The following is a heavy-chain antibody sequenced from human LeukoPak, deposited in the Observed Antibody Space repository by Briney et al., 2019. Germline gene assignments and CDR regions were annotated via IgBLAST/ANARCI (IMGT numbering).Heavy chain of an antibody. V-gene: IGHV4-39*07. CDR3: ARLKRRITIFGVVNNWFDP. CDR2: IYYSGST. J-gene: IGHJ5*02. Sequence: PSETLSLTCTVSGGSISSSSYYWGWIRQPPGKGQEWIGSIYYSGSTYYNPSLKSRVTISVDTSKNQFSLKLSSVTAADTAVYYCARLKRRITIFGVVNNWFDPWGQGTLVTVSS. D-gene: IGHD3-3*01. CDR1: GGSISSSSYY.